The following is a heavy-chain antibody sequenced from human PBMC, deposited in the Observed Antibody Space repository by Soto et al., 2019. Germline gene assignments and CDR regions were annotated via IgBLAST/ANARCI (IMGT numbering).Heavy chain of an antibody. CDR3: AKGRGGSGSLTPRVDF. CDR1: GFTFNHYA. J-gene: IGHJ4*02. CDR2: ISGGGDTT. Sequence: VQLLASGGGLVQPGGSLRLSCAASGFTFNHYAMTWVRQAPGTGLEWVSAISGGGDTTSYADSVKGRFTVSRDGSKNTLYLQLSSLRAEDTALDYCAKGRGGSGSLTPRVDFWGQGTLVTVSS. D-gene: IGHD3-10*01. V-gene: IGHV3-23*01.